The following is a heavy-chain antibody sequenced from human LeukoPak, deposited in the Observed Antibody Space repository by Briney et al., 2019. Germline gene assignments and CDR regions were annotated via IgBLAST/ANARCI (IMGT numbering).Heavy chain of an antibody. J-gene: IGHJ4*02. CDR3: ARDLPGDTDY. CDR1: GYSTSSGYY. V-gene: IGHV4-38-2*02. CDR2: IYHSGST. D-gene: IGHD3-10*01. Sequence: SETQSLTCTVSGYSTSSGYYWGWIRQPPGKGLEWIGSIYHSGSTYYNPSLKSRVTISVDTSKNQFSLKLSSVTAADTAVYYCARDLPGDTDYWGQGTLVTVSS.